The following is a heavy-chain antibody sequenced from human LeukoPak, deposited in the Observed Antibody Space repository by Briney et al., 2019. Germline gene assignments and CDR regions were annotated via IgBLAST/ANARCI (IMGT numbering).Heavy chain of an antibody. D-gene: IGHD3-3*01. Sequence: PGGSLRLSCAASGFTVSTGYINWDRQAPGKGLEWVSVMYSGGTTYYADSVKGRFTISRDNSKNTLYLQMNSLRAEDTAVYYCARDPFMTIFGVVYFDYWGQGTLVTVSS. J-gene: IGHJ4*02. V-gene: IGHV3-53*01. CDR3: ARDPFMTIFGVVYFDY. CDR1: GFTVSTGY. CDR2: MYSGGTT.